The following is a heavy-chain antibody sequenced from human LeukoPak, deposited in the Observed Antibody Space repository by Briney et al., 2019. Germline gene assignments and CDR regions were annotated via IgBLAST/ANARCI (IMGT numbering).Heavy chain of an antibody. V-gene: IGHV4-38-2*01. CDR2: IYHSGST. CDR3: ARGQPLLFDY. CDR1: GYSISSGYY. Sequence: SETLSLTXAVSGYSISSGYYWGWTRQPPGKGLEWVGSIYHSGSTYYNPSLKSRVTISVDTSKNQFSLKLSSVTAADTAVYYCARGQPLLFDYWGQGTLVTVSS. J-gene: IGHJ4*02. D-gene: IGHD2-21*02.